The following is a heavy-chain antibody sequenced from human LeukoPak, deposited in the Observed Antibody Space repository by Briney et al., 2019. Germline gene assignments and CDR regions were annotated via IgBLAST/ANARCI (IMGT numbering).Heavy chain of an antibody. CDR2: ISSSSSYI. J-gene: IGHJ4*02. CDR3: ASGIWSGYYMSGTDY. V-gene: IGHV3-21*01. D-gene: IGHD3-3*01. CDR1: GFTFSSYS. Sequence: GGSLRLSCAASGFTFSSYSMNWVRQAPGKGLEWVSSISSSSSYIYYADSVKGRFTISRDNAKNSLYLQMNSLRAEDTAVYYCASGIWSGYYMSGTDYWGQGTLVTVPS.